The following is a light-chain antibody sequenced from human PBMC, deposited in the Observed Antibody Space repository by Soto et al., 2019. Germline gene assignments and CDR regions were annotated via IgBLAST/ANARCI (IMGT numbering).Light chain of an antibody. V-gene: IGKV3-15*01. CDR2: GAS. J-gene: IGKJ2*01. CDR1: QSISSD. Sequence: EIVMTQSPATLSVSPGERATLSCRASQSISSDVAWYQQKPGQAPRLLIYGASTTATGIPARFSGSGSGTEFTLTISXXXXXDFAVYNCQQYNKWPRTFGQGT. CDR3: QQYNKWPRT.